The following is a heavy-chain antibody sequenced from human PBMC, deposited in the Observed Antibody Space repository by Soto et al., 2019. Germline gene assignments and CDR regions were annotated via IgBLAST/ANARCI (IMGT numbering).Heavy chain of an antibody. Sequence: SVKGSCKASGGTFSGYAISWVRQAPGQGLEWMGGIIPIFGTANYAQKFQGRVTITADESTSTAYMELSSLRSEDTAVYYCASSGKFCSGGSCYHYYFDYWGQGTLVTVSS. CDR3: ASSGKFCSGGSCYHYYFDY. CDR1: GGTFSGYA. V-gene: IGHV1-69*13. J-gene: IGHJ4*02. CDR2: IIPIFGTA. D-gene: IGHD2-15*01.